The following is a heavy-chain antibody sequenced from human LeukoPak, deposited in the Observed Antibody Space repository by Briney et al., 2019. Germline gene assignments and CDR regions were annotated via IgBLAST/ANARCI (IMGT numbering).Heavy chain of an antibody. J-gene: IGHJ4*02. CDR2: ISSSGSTL. D-gene: IGHD6-13*01. Sequence: GGSLRLSCAASGFTFSSYEMSWVRQAPGKGLEWVSYISSSGSTLYYADSLKGRFTISRDNAKNSLYLQVNSLRAEDTAVYYCARVTAAGCDYWGQGTLVTVST. CDR1: GFTFSSYE. CDR3: ARVTAAGCDY. V-gene: IGHV3-48*03.